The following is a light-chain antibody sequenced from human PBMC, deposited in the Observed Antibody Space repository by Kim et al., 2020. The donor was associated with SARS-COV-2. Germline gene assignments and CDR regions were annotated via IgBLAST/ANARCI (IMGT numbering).Light chain of an antibody. V-gene: IGLV2-14*03. Sequence: QSVLAQPASVSGSPGQSITISCTGTNSDVGGYHYVSWYQQHPGKAPKLMIYDVTNRPSWVSNRFSGSKSGNTASLTISGLRAEDEAEYYCSSYTASSDLVFGGGTSVTVL. J-gene: IGLJ3*02. CDR1: NSDVGGYHY. CDR3: SSYTASSDLV. CDR2: DVT.